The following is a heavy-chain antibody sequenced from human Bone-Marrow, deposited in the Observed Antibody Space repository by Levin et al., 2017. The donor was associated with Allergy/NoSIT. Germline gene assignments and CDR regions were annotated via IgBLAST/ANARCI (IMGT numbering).Heavy chain of an antibody. D-gene: IGHD2-15*01. CDR1: GFTFADYA. V-gene: IGHV3-49*03. Sequence: PGESLKISCTTSGFTFADYAITWFRQAPGKGLEWVAFIRSEAFGGTREYPASVEGRFTISRDDSKGIAYLQMDSLKTEDTAVYFCARTWVASATFDYWGQGILVTVSS. J-gene: IGHJ4*02. CDR3: ARTWVASATFDY. CDR2: IRSEAFGGTR.